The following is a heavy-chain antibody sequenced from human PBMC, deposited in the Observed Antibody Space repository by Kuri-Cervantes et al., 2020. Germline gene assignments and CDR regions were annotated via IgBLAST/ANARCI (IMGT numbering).Heavy chain of an antibody. CDR2: IWYDGSNK. Sequence: GGSLRLSCAASGFTFSSYGMHWVRQAPGKGLEWVAVIWYDGSNKYYADSVKGRFTIARDNSKNTLYLQMNSLRAEDSAVCYCARAARAVVAAIDPQGGWYYFDYLGQGTLVTVSS. D-gene: IGHD2-21*02. CDR3: ARAARAVVAAIDPQGGWYYFDY. V-gene: IGHV3-33*01. J-gene: IGHJ4*02. CDR1: GFTFSSYG.